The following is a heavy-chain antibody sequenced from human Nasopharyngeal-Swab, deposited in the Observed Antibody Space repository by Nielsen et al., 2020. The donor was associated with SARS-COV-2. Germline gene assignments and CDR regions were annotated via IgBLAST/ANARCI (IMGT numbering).Heavy chain of an antibody. V-gene: IGHV4-30-2*03. D-gene: IGHD6-19*01. CDR2: IYHSGST. CDR3: ARLGEAVAGFDY. J-gene: IGHJ4*02. Sequence: LRLSCAVSGGSISSGGYSWSWIRQPPGKGLEWIGYIYHSGSTYYNPSLKSRVTISVDTSKNQFSLKLSSVTAADTAVYYCARLGEAVAGFDYWGQGTLVTVSS. CDR1: GGSISSGGYS.